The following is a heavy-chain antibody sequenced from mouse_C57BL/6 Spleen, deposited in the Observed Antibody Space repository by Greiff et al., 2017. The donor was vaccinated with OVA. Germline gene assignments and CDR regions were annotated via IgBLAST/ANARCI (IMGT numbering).Heavy chain of an antibody. CDR3: TRASTFFFDY. Sequence: EVKLMESGPALVKPSQTVSLTCTVTGYSITNGNPWWNWLRQGSGSKLEWIGYISSSGSTDNNPSLKSRISITRDTSKNQLFLQLNSVTTESIATYYCTRASTFFFDYWGQGTTLTVSS. CDR2: ISSSGST. V-gene: IGHV3-4*01. CDR1: GYSITNGNPW. D-gene: IGHD4-1*02. J-gene: IGHJ2*01.